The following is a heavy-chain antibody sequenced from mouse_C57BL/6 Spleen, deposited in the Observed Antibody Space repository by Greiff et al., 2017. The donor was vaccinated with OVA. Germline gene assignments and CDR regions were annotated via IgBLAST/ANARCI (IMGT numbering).Heavy chain of an antibody. CDR2: IDPATGNT. J-gene: IGHJ4*01. CDR3: ARDYGSLYYAMDY. CDR1: GFNIKNTY. Sequence: VQLKQSVAELVRPGASVKLSCTASGFNIKNTYMHWVKQRPEQGLEWIGRIDPATGNTKYAPKFQGKATITADTSSNTAYLQLSSLTSEDTAIYYCARDYGSLYYAMDYWGQGTSVTVSS. D-gene: IGHD1-1*01. V-gene: IGHV14-3*01.